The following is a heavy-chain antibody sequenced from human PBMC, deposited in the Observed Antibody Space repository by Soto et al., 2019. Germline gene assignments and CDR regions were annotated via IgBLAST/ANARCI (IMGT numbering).Heavy chain of an antibody. CDR1: GFTFTSSA. CDR2: IVVGSGNT. Sequence: SVKVSCKASGFTFTSSAVQWVRQARGQRLEWIGWIVVGSGNTNYAQKFQERVTITRDMSTSTAYMELSSLISEDTALYYCAACGGDCYSAYYYYGMDVWGQGTTVTVSS. CDR3: AACGGDCYSAYYYYGMDV. D-gene: IGHD2-21*02. V-gene: IGHV1-58*01. J-gene: IGHJ6*02.